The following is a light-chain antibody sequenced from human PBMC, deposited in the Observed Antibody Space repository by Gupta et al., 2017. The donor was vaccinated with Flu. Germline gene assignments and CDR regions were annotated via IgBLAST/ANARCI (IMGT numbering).Light chain of an antibody. J-gene: IGKJ3*01. CDR1: QSVGRNY. Sequence: EIVLTQSPGTLSLSPGESATLSCRASQSVGRNYLAWYQQKSGQAPRPLIYGASSRATGIPDRFSGSGSGTDFTLTISRVEPEDFAVYYCQQYDGSCTFGPGTQVDIK. V-gene: IGKV3-20*01. CDR3: QQYDGSCT. CDR2: GAS.